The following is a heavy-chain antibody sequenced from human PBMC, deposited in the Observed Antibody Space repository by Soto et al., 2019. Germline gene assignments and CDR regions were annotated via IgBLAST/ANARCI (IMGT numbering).Heavy chain of an antibody. V-gene: IGHV4-61*05. CDR2: IYYSGST. CDR1: DGSISGSNYY. D-gene: IGHD2-2*01. Sequence: SETLSLTCTVSDGSISGSNYYWGWIRQPPGKGLEWIGFIYYSGSTNYNPSLKSRVTISVDTSRNQFSLKLSSVTAADTAVYYCARGSSTLVYWGQGTLVTVSS. J-gene: IGHJ4*02. CDR3: ARGSSTLVY.